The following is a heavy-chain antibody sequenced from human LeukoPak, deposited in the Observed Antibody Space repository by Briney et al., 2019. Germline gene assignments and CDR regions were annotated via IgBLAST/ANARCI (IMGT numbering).Heavy chain of an antibody. CDR1: GYTFTGYY. Sequence: ASVKVSCKASGYTFTGYYMHWVRQAPGQGLEWMGWINPNSGGTNYAQKFQGWVTMTRDTSISTAYMELSRLRSDDTAVYYCAREVLPYYYDSSGYPLDYWGQGTLVTVSS. CDR2: INPNSGGT. CDR3: AREVLPYYYDSSGYPLDY. V-gene: IGHV1-2*04. D-gene: IGHD3-22*01. J-gene: IGHJ4*02.